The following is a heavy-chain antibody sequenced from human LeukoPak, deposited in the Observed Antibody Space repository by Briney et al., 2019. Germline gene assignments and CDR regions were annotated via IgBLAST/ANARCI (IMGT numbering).Heavy chain of an antibody. J-gene: IGHJ3*02. V-gene: IGHV1-18*01. D-gene: IGHD3-22*01. CDR2: ISAYNGNT. CDR3: ARKSSGPLLGAFDI. Sequence: GASVKVSCKASGYTFTSYGISWVRQAPGQGLEWMVWISAYNGNTNYAQKLQGRVTMTTDTSTSTAYMELRSLRSDDTAVYYCARKSSGPLLGAFDIWGQGTMVTVSS. CDR1: GYTFTSYG.